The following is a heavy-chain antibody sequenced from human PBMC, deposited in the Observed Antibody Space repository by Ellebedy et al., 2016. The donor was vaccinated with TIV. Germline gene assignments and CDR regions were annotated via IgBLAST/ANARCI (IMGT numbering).Heavy chain of an antibody. CDR1: GFTFSSYS. J-gene: IGHJ4*02. Sequence: GESLKISCAASGFTFSSYSMNWVRQAPGKGLEWVSSISRSSIYINYADSVKGRFTISRDNAKNSLYLRMNSLRDEDTAVYYCAAGYSGGLYGIDYWGQGTLVIVSS. V-gene: IGHV3-21*01. CDR3: AAGYSGGLYGIDY. CDR2: ISRSSIYI. D-gene: IGHD6-19*01.